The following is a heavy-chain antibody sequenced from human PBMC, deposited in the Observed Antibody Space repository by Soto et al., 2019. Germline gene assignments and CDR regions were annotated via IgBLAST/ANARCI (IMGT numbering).Heavy chain of an antibody. Sequence: QVQLQQWGAGLLKPSETLPLTCAVYGGSFSGYYWSWIRQPPGKGLEWIGEINHSGSTNYNPSLKSRVTISVDTSKNQFSLKLSSVTAADTAVYYCARGQSSLLLDCWGQGVLVTVSS. CDR1: GGSFSGYY. CDR3: ARGQSSLLLDC. J-gene: IGHJ4*02. V-gene: IGHV4-34*01. D-gene: IGHD2-8*02. CDR2: INHSGST.